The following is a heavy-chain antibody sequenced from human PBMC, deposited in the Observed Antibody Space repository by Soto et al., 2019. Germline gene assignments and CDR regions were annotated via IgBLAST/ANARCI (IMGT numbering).Heavy chain of an antibody. CDR2: IKQDGSEK. D-gene: IGHD1-26*01. J-gene: IGHJ4*02. CDR1: GFTFRSYW. Sequence: ESGGGLVQPGGSLRLSCAASGFTFRSYWMSWVRQAPGKGLEWVANIKQDGSEKYYVDSVKGRFTISRDNAKNSLYLQMNSLRAEDTAVYYCARGVGARFTIFDYWGQGTLVTVSS. V-gene: IGHV3-7*01. CDR3: ARGVGARFTIFDY.